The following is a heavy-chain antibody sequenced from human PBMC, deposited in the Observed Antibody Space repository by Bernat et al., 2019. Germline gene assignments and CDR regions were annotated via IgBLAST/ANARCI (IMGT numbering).Heavy chain of an antibody. D-gene: IGHD3-22*01. Sequence: QVQLQESGPGLVKPSETLSLTCTVSGGSISSYYWSWIRQPPGKGLEWIGYIYYSGSTNYNPSLKSRVTISVDTSKNQFSLKLSSVTAADTAVYYCAAGGNYYDSSGYPYNWFDPWGQGTLVTVSS. CDR3: AAGGNYYDSSGYPYNWFDP. J-gene: IGHJ5*02. CDR2: IYYSGST. V-gene: IGHV4-59*01. CDR1: GGSISSYY.